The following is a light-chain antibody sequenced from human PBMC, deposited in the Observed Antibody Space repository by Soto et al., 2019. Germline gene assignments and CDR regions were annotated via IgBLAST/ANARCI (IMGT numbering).Light chain of an antibody. CDR2: KIS. CDR3: MQATQLAPYT. V-gene: IGKV2-24*01. Sequence: DIVMTQTPLSSPVTLGQPASISCRSSQSLVHSDGNTYLSWLQQRPGQPPRLLIYKISNRLSGVPARFSSSGAGTNFPLTIIKVEAEDVGVYYCMQATQLAPYTFGQGTKLEI. CDR1: QSLVHSDGNTY. J-gene: IGKJ2*01.